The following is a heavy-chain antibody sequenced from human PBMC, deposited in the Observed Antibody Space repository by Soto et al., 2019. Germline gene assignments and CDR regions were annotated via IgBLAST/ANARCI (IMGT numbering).Heavy chain of an antibody. CDR3: ASEELTLGCDCFVY. J-gene: IGHJ4*02. V-gene: IGHV3-48*03. Sequence: GGSVRLSCAASGFPFSDYEMNWVRQYPGKGMEWVSYIGTSGSVIYYADSMKGRFTTFRDSAKNSLYLQMSSLRGEDTAPYYCASEELTLGCDCFVYSSQGTLVTVSS. CDR2: IGTSGSVI. D-gene: IGHD1-26*01. CDR1: GFPFSDYE.